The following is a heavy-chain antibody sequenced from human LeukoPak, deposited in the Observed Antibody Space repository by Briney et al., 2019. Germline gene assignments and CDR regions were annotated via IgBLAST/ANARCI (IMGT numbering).Heavy chain of an antibody. Sequence: KPSETLPLTCAVYGGSFSGYYRSWIRQPPGKGLEWIGEINHSGSTNYNPSLKSRVTISVDTSKNQFSLKLSSVTAADTAVYYCARGQVKQQLLPRTGSRDYYYYMDVWGKGTTVTVSS. J-gene: IGHJ6*03. D-gene: IGHD6-13*01. V-gene: IGHV4-34*01. CDR2: INHSGST. CDR1: GGSFSGYY. CDR3: ARGQVKQQLLPRTGSRDYYYYMDV.